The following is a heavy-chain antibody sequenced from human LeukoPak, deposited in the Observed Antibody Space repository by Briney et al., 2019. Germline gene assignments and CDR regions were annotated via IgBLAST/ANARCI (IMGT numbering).Heavy chain of an antibody. CDR3: AREVVPAAMNDAFDI. J-gene: IGHJ3*02. CDR1: GGSFSGYY. V-gene: IGHV4-34*01. D-gene: IGHD2-2*01. Sequence: SETLSLTCAVYGGSFSGYYWSWIRQPPGKGLEWIGEINHSGSTNYNPSLKSRVTISVDTSKNQFSLKLSSVTAADTAVYYCAREVVPAAMNDAFDIWGQGTMVTVSS. CDR2: INHSGST.